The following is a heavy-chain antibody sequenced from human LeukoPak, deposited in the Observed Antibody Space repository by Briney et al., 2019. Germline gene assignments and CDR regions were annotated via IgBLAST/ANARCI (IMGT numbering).Heavy chain of an antibody. D-gene: IGHD5-24*01. V-gene: IGHV4-34*01. CDR2: INDRGSI. Sequence: SETLSLTCAVYGGSFSGYYWTWIRQPPGKGLEWIGEINDRGSINYNPSLESRLTISIDTPKNQCSLRLSSMTAADTAVYYCARGRRWWGQGALVTVSS. CDR1: GGSFSGYY. CDR3: ARGRRW. J-gene: IGHJ4*02.